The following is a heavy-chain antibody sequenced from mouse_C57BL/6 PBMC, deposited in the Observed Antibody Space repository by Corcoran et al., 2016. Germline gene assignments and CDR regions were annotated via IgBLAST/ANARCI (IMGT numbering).Heavy chain of an antibody. CDR3: ARSRQLRQGYYFDY. CDR2: INTYSGVP. Sequence: QIQLVQSGPELKKPGETVKISCKASGYTFTTYGMSWVKQAPGKGLKWMGWINTYSGVPTYADDFKGRFAFSLETSASTAYLQINNLKNEDTATYVCARSRQLRQGYYFDYWGQGTTLTVSS. J-gene: IGHJ2*01. V-gene: IGHV9-3*01. CDR1: GYTFTTYG. D-gene: IGHD2-4*01.